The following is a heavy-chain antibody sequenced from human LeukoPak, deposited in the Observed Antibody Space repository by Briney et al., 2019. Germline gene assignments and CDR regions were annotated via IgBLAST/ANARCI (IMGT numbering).Heavy chain of an antibody. V-gene: IGHV1-46*01. CDR2: INPSGGST. Sequence: ASVTVSCKASGGTFSKYTISWVRQRPGQGLEWMGIINPSGGSTSYAQKFQGRVTMTRDTSTSTVYMELSSLRSEDTAVYYCARAPHAVAGTFNYWGQGTLVTVSS. D-gene: IGHD6-19*01. CDR3: ARAPHAVAGTFNY. J-gene: IGHJ4*02. CDR1: GGTFSKYT.